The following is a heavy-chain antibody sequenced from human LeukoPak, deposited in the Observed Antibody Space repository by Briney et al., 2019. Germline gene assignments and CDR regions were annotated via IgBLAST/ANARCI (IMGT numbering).Heavy chain of an antibody. CDR2: IYYSGST. Sequence: SETLSLTCAVYGGSFSGYYWSWIRQPPGKGLEWIGYIYYSGSTNYNPSLKSRVTISVDTSKNQFSLKLSSVTAADTAVYYCARDLIYYYGMDVWGQGTTVTVSS. V-gene: IGHV4-59*01. CDR3: ARDLIYYYGMDV. J-gene: IGHJ6*02. CDR1: GGSFSGYY.